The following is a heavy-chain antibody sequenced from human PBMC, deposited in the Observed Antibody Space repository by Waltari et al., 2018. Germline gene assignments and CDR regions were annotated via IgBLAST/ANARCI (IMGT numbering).Heavy chain of an antibody. CDR1: GGSISSGSYY. D-gene: IGHD6-25*01. J-gene: IGHJ5*02. Sequence: QVQLQESGPGLVKPSQTLSLTCTVSGGSISSGSYYWSWIRQSAGKGLGWIGRMYTSGSANYSPSLKSRVTISVDTSKNQFSLKLSSVTAADTAVYYCAREGIYSSATDARFDPWGQGTLVTVSS. CDR2: MYTSGSA. CDR3: AREGIYSSATDARFDP. V-gene: IGHV4-61*02.